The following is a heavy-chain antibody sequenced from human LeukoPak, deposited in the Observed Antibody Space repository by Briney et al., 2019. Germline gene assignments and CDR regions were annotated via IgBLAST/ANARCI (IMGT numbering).Heavy chain of an antibody. CDR2: IYISGST. D-gene: IGHD3-22*01. V-gene: IGHV4-4*07. J-gene: IGHJ3*02. CDR3: ARYTYYYDSSGYYPADAFDI. CDR1: GGSISSYF. Sequence: PSETVSLTCTVSGGSISSYFWSWIRQPAGKGLEWIGRIYISGSTNYIPSLKSRVTMSVDTSKRQFSLKLSSVTAADTAVYYCARYTYYYDSSGYYPADAFDIWGQGTMVTVSS.